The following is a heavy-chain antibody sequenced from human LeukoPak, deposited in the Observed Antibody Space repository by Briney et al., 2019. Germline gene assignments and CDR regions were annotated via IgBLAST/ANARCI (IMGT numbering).Heavy chain of an antibody. CDR2: ANAYNGNT. J-gene: IGHJ6*03. CDR3: ARVFSPTVTTLYYYYYMDV. CDR1: GYTLTSYG. Sequence: SVNVSCKASGYTLTSYGISWVRPAPGQGREGMGWANAYNGNTNYAQKLQGRVTMTQDTSTSTAYMELRSLRSDDTAVYYCARVFSPTVTTLYYYYYMDVWGKGTTVTVSS. V-gene: IGHV1-18*01. D-gene: IGHD4-17*01.